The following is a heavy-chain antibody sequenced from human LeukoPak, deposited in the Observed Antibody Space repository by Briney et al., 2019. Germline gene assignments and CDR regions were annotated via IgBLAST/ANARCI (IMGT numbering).Heavy chain of an antibody. Sequence: ASVKVSCKASGYTFTGYYMHWVRQAPGQGLEWMGWINPNSGGTNYAQKLQGRVTMTTDTSTSTAYMELRSLRSDDTAVYYCARDTETYYYDSSGYETDYWGQGTLVTVSS. D-gene: IGHD3-22*01. CDR3: ARDTETYYYDSSGYETDY. J-gene: IGHJ4*02. CDR2: INPNSGGT. V-gene: IGHV1-2*02. CDR1: GYTFTGYY.